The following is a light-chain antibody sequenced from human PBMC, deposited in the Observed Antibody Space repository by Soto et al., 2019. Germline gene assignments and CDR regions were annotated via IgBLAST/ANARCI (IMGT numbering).Light chain of an antibody. CDR1: NIGSKH. J-gene: IGLJ1*01. CDR2: DSY. CDR3: QVWESGGDYV. V-gene: IGLV3-21*02. Sequence: SYELTQPPSVSVAPGQTARIPCGGDNIGSKHVQWYQQKPGQAPLLVIYDSYDRPSGIPERFSASDSGNTATLTISRVEVGDEADYYCQVWESGGDYVFGTGTKVTVL.